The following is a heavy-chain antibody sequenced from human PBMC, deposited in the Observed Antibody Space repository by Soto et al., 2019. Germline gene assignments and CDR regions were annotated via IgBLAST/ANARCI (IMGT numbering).Heavy chain of an antibody. CDR2: ISYDGSNK. J-gene: IGHJ6*02. V-gene: IGHV3-30*18. Sequence: GGSLRLSCAASGLTFRTYGMHWVRQAPGKGLEWVAVISYDGSNKYYADSVKGRFTISRDNSKNTLYLQMNSLRAEDTAVYYCAKDLSLGSSWYYYGMDVWGQGTTVTVS. CDR3: AKDLSLGSSWYYYGMDV. CDR1: GLTFRTYG. D-gene: IGHD6-13*01.